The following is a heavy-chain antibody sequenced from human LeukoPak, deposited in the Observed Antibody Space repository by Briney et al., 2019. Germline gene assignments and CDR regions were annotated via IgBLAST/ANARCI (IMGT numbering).Heavy chain of an antibody. D-gene: IGHD3-9*01. Sequence: GGSLRLSCAASGFTFDDYAMHWVRHVPGKGLEWVSGISWNSGSIGYADSVKGRFTISRDNAKNSLYLQMNSLRAEDTALYYCAAGVTGYTNYYFDYWGQGTLVTVSS. CDR3: AAGVTGYTNYYFDY. CDR1: GFTFDDYA. V-gene: IGHV3-9*01. CDR2: ISWNSGSI. J-gene: IGHJ4*02.